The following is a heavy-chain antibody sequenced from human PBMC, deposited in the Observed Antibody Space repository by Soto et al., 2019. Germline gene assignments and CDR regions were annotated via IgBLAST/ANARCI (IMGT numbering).Heavy chain of an antibody. D-gene: IGHD5-12*01. CDR3: ARRLVGYSGYDYRPSYFDY. CDR1: GFTFSSYS. Sequence: GGSLRLSCAASGFTFSSYSMNWVRQAPGKGLEWVSSISSSSSYIYYADSVKGRFTISRDNAKNSLYLQMNSLRAEDTAVYYCARRLVGYSGYDYRPSYFDYWGQGTLVTASS. V-gene: IGHV3-21*01. J-gene: IGHJ4*02. CDR2: ISSSSSYI.